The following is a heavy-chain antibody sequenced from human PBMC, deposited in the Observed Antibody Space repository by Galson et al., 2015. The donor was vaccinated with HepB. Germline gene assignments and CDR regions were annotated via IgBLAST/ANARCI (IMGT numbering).Heavy chain of an antibody. D-gene: IGHD6-19*01. J-gene: IGHJ4*02. CDR1: GGSISSSNW. V-gene: IGHV4-4*02. CDR3: ARGGSGWYSWVDY. CDR2: IYHSGST. Sequence: ETLSLTCAVSGGSISSSNWWSWVRQPPGKGLEWIGEIYHSGSTNYNPSLKSRVTISVDKSKNQFSLKLSSVTAADTAVYYCARGGSGWYSWVDYCGQGTLVTVSS.